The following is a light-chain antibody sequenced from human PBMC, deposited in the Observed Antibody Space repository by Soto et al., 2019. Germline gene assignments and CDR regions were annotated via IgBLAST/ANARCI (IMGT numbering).Light chain of an antibody. J-gene: IGLJ2*01. V-gene: IGLV2-14*01. CDR3: SSYTSSNTLVV. CDR1: SSDVGGYNY. Sequence: QSVLTQPASVSGSPGQSITISCTGTSSDVGGYNYVSWYQQHPGKAPKLMIYEVSNRPSGVSNRFSGSKSGNTASLTISGLPAEDEADYYCSSYTSSNTLVVFGAGTKLTVL. CDR2: EVS.